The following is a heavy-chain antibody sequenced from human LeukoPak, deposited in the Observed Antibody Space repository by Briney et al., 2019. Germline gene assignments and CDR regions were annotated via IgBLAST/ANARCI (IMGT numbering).Heavy chain of an antibody. CDR1: GYTFTSYG. D-gene: IGHD2-21*02. Sequence: GASVKVSCKASGYTFTSYGISWVRQAAGHALEWRGWISAYNGNTNYAQKLQGRVTMTTDTSTSTAYMELRSLRSDGTAVYYCARVGTYCGGDCYSGNNWFDPWGQGTLVTVSS. CDR2: ISAYNGNT. V-gene: IGHV1-18*01. CDR3: ARVGTYCGGDCYSGNNWFDP. J-gene: IGHJ5*02.